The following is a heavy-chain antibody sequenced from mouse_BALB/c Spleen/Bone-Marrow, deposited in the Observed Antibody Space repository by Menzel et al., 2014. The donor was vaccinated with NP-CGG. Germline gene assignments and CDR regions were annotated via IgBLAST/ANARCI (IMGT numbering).Heavy chain of an antibody. CDR2: IDPANGNT. D-gene: IGHD2-2*01. CDR3: ARNYGYGTSFAY. Sequence: EVQLQQSGAELVKPGASVKLSCTASGFNIKDTYMHWVKQRPEQGLEWIGRIDPANGNTKYDPKFQGKATITADTSSNTAYLQLSSLTSEDTAVYYCARNYGYGTSFAYWGQGTLVSVSA. V-gene: IGHV14-3*02. CDR1: GFNIKDTY. J-gene: IGHJ3*01.